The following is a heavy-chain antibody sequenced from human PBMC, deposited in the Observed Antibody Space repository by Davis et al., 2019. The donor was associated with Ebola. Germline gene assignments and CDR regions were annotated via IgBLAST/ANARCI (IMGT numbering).Heavy chain of an antibody. CDR3: ARGLGFCTNGVCYLGGPFDY. D-gene: IGHD2-8*01. CDR2: IDTDGRIT. CDR1: EFSFSSYW. J-gene: IGHJ4*02. V-gene: IGHV3-74*01. Sequence: GESLKISCVASEFSFSSYWFHWVRQAPGKGLEWVSRIDTDGRITDYADSVRGRFTISRDNAKNSLYLQMNSLRAEDTAVYYCARGLGFCTNGVCYLGGPFDYWGQGTLVTVSS.